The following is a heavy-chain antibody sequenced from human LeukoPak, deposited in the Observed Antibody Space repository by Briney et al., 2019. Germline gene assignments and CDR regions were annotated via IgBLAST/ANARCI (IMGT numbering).Heavy chain of an antibody. D-gene: IGHD5-18*01. J-gene: IGHJ4*02. CDR2: IIPIFGTA. CDR3: ARDQGYRYGYGDFDY. Sequence: SVKVSCKASGGTFRGYAISWVRQAPGPGLEWMGGIIPIFGTAYYAQKFQGRVTITADESTSTAYMELSSLRSEDTAVYYCARDQGYRYGYGDFDYWGQGTLVIVSS. V-gene: IGHV1-69*13. CDR1: GGTFRGYA.